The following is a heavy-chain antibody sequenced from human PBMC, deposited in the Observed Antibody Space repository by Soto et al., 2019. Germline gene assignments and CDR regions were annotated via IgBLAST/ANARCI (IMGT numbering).Heavy chain of an antibody. D-gene: IGHD2-8*01. J-gene: IGHJ6*02. Sequence: GGSLRLSCVASGFTFSRHAMHWVRQAPGKGLEWVAVISYDGSKNDYADSVKGRFTISRDNSKNTLYLQINSMRAEDTAVYYCAGAWGVYDDYYYYGMDVWGQGTTVTVSS. CDR3: AGAWGVYDDYYYYGMDV. CDR1: GFTFSRHA. CDR2: ISYDGSKN. V-gene: IGHV3-30*14.